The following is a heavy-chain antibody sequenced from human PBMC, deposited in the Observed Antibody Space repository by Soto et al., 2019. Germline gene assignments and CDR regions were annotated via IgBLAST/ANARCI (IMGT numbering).Heavy chain of an antibody. V-gene: IGHV5-51*01. Sequence: GESLKISCKGSGYNFSNHWIGWVRQMPGKGLEWMGVIFPGDSDTRYSPSFQGQVTISADKSISTAYLHWSSLRASDTAMYYCARGYCTSISCYSTFNCWAQGTLVTVSS. CDR2: IFPGDSDT. D-gene: IGHD2-2*01. J-gene: IGHJ4*01. CDR1: GYNFSNHW. CDR3: ARGYCTSISCYSTFNC.